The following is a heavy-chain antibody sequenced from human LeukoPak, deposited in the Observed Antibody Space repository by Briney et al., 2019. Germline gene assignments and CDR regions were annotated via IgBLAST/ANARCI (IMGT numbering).Heavy chain of an antibody. CDR1: GFTFSSYA. Sequence: GGSLRLSCAASGFTFSSYAMSWVRQAPGKGLEWVSAITGSGGSTYYADSVKGRFTISRDNSKNTLYLQMNSLRAEDTAVYYCAKDPGYYGSGSYPVWGQGTPVTVSS. V-gene: IGHV3-23*01. D-gene: IGHD3-10*01. CDR3: AKDPGYYGSGSYPV. J-gene: IGHJ4*02. CDR2: ITGSGGST.